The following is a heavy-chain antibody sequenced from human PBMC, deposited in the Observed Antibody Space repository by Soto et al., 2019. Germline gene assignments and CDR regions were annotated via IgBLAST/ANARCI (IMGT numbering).Heavy chain of an antibody. J-gene: IGHJ4*02. D-gene: IGHD3-22*01. Sequence: QVKLVQSGAEVEKPGSSGTVACTASGGTFGSYAFNWVRQAPGQGLEWMGGIYPMSGTTAYAQKFHGRLTTNADESTSTVYMELSSLRSEDTAIYYCAIEVKDTSGHYKKYFEDWGQGTLVTVSS. CDR1: GGTFGSYA. CDR3: AIEVKDTSGHYKKYFED. V-gene: IGHV1-69*01. CDR2: IYPMSGTT.